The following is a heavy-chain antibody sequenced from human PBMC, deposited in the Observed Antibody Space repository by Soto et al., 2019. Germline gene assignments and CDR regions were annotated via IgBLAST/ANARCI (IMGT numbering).Heavy chain of an antibody. Sequence: GGSLRLSCAASGFPFSNYAMSWVRQAPGKGLEWVSAISGSGTDTYYADSVKGRFTISRDNSKSTLFLQMSSLRAEDTAVYYCTKWHYFGSGSYAGRGIDYWGQGSLVTVSS. CDR2: ISGSGTDT. J-gene: IGHJ4*02. V-gene: IGHV3-23*01. CDR1: GFPFSNYA. D-gene: IGHD3-10*01. CDR3: TKWHYFGSGSYAGRGIDY.